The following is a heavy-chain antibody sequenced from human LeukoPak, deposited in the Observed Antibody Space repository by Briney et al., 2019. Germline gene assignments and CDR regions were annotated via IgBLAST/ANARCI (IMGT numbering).Heavy chain of an antibody. J-gene: IGHJ4*02. CDR3: ARLWSGYYYFDY. D-gene: IGHD3-3*01. Sequence: SETLSLTCTVSGGPISSGDYYWSWIRQPPGKGLEWIGYIYYSGSTYYNPSLKSRATISVDTSKNQFSLKLSSVTAADTAVYYCARLWSGYYYFDYWGQGTLVTVSS. CDR2: IYYSGST. V-gene: IGHV4-30-4*08. CDR1: GGPISSGDYY.